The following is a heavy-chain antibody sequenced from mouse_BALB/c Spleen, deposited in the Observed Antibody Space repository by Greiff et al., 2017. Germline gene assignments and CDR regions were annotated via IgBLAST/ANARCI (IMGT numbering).Heavy chain of an antibody. CDR3: TRYGSAWFAY. CDR1: GFTFSNYW. J-gene: IGHJ3*01. CDR2: IRLKSNNYAT. Sequence: EVKVEESGGGLVQPGGSMKLSCVASGFTFSNYWMNWVRQSPEKGLEWVAEIRLKSNNYATHYAESVKGRFTISRDDSKSSVYLQMNNLRAEDTGIYYCTRYGSAWFAYWGQGTLVTVSA. D-gene: IGHD2-2*01. V-gene: IGHV6-6*02.